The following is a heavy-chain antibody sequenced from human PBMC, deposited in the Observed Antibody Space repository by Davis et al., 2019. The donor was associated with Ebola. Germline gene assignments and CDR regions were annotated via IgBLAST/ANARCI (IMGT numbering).Heavy chain of an antibody. D-gene: IGHD3-22*01. J-gene: IGHJ4*02. CDR3: ARDYYNSSGYYWGGY. V-gene: IGHV3-11*06. CDR1: GFTFSDYY. CDR2: ISSSSSYT. Sequence: GGSLRLSCAASGFTFSDYYMSWIRQAPGKGLEWVSYISSSSSYTNYADSVKGRFTISRDNAKNSLYLQMNSLRAEDTAVYYCARDYYNSSGYYWGGYWGQGTLVTVSS.